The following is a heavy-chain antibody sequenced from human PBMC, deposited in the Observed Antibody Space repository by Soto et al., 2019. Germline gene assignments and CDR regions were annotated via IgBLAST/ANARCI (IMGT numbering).Heavy chain of an antibody. J-gene: IGHJ4*02. V-gene: IGHV4-30-4*01. Sequence: ASETLSLTCTVSGGSIRSSDYYWNWIRQPPGKGLEWIGYIYYSGSTYYDPSLKSRVTISVDTSKNQFSLKLSSVTAADSAVYYCARIRTGMDGFDYWGQGTLVTVSS. CDR2: IYYSGST. D-gene: IGHD3-9*01. CDR3: ARIRTGMDGFDY. CDR1: GGSIRSSDYY.